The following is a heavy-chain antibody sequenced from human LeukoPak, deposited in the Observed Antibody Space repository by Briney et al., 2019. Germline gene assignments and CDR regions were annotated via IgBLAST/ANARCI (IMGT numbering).Heavy chain of an antibody. J-gene: IGHJ4*02. CDR2: ISYDGSNK. V-gene: IGHV3-30*03. CDR1: GFTFNSYG. CDR3: ARSGYSYGYCDY. D-gene: IGHD5-18*01. Sequence: GGSLRLSCAASGFTFNSYGMHWVRQAPGKGLEWVAVISYDGSNKYYADFVKGRFTISRDNSKNTLSLQMNSLRAEDTAVYYCARSGYSYGYCDYWGQGTLVTVSS.